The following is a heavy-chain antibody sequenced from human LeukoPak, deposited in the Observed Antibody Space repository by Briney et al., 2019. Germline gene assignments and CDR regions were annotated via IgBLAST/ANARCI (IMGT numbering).Heavy chain of an antibody. CDR1: GGSISTYY. Sequence: SETLSLTCTVSGGSISTYYWSWIRQPPGKGLEWIGYIYYSGSTNYNPSLKSRVTISVDTSKSQFSLKLNSVTAADTAVYYCARVKQWLPYFDYWGQGILVTVSS. CDR2: IYYSGST. J-gene: IGHJ4*02. D-gene: IGHD6-19*01. CDR3: ARVKQWLPYFDY. V-gene: IGHV4-59*01.